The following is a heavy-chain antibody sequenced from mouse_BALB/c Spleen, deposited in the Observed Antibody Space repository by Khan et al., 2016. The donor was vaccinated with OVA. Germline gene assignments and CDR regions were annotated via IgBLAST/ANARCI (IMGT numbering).Heavy chain of an antibody. CDR1: GYKFTDYA. V-gene: IGHV1S137*01. CDR2: ISTYYGDA. D-gene: IGHD1-1*02. J-gene: IGHJ3*01. CDR3: TRGGKFAY. Sequence: QVQLQQSGAELVRPGVSVKISCKVSGYKFTDYAMHWVKQSHAKGLEWIGVISTYYGDADYSQKFKGKATMTVTRSSSTAYLELARLTSEDSARYYCTRGGKFAYWGQGTLVTVSA.